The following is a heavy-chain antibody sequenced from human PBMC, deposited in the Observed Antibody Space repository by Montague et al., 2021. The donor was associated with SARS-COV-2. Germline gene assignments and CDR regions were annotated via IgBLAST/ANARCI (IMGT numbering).Heavy chain of an antibody. V-gene: IGHV4-39*01. D-gene: IGHD2-15*01. CDR1: GDSIRNSDYS. Sequence: SETLSLTCTVSGDSIRNSDYSWGWVRQPPGKGPEWIGNIYNGGTTFYXXXLKSRVTIFVDTSKNQFSLKLSSVTAADTAVYYCATRTRYPQNDFGFWGQGTLVTVSS. J-gene: IGHJ4*02. CDR2: IYNGGTT. CDR3: ATRTRYPQNDFGF.